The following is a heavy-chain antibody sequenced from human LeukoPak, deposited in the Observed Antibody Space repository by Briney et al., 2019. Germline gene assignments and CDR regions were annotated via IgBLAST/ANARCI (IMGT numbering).Heavy chain of an antibody. J-gene: IGHJ4*02. Sequence: PGGSLRLSCAASGFTFSSYAMSWVRQAPGKGLEWVSAISGSGGSTYYADSVKGRFTISRDNSKNTLYLQMNSLRAEDTAVYYCAKETDSSSWYRYFCGGGCYSIYYFDYWGQGTLVTVSS. D-gene: IGHD2-21*02. CDR3: AKETDSSSWYRYFCGGGCYSIYYFDY. CDR1: GFTFSSYA. CDR2: ISGSGGST. V-gene: IGHV3-23*01.